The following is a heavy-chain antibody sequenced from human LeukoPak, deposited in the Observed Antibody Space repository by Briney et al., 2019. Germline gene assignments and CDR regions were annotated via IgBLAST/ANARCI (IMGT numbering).Heavy chain of an antibody. J-gene: IGHJ5*02. CDR1: GGSISSNTYY. Sequence: SETLSLTCTVSGGSISSNTYYWGWIRQPPGKGLERIGSIYYSGSTYYNPSLKSRVTISVDTSKNQFSLNLSSVTAADTAVYYCARDQSTYYDFWSGYYGFDPWGQGTLVTVSS. CDR3: ARDQSTYYDFWSGYYGFDP. V-gene: IGHV4-39*07. CDR2: IYYSGST. D-gene: IGHD3-3*01.